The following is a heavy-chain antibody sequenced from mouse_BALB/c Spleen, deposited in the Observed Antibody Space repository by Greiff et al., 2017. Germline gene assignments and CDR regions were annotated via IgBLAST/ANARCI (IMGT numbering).Heavy chain of an antibody. D-gene: IGHD2-1*01. V-gene: IGHV3-6*02. CDR3: ARVDGNYDWFAY. J-gene: IGHJ3*01. CDR1: GYSITSGYY. CDR2: ISYDGSN. Sequence: DVKLQESGPGLVKPSQSLSLTCSVTGYSITSGYYWNWIRQFPGNKLEWMGYISYDGSNNYNPSLKNRISITRDTSKNQFFLKLNSVTTEDTATYYCARVDGNYDWFAYWGQGTLVTVSA.